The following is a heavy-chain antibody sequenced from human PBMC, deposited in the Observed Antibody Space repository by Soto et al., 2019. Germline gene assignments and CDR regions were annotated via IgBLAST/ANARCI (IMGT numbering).Heavy chain of an antibody. CDR2: ISWNSGSI. D-gene: IGHD6-6*01. CDR1: GFTFDDYA. V-gene: IGHV3-9*01. J-gene: IGHJ6*02. Sequence: GGSLRLSCAASGFTFDDYAMHWVRQAPGKGLEWVSGISWNSGSIGYADSVKGRFTISRDNAKNSLYLQMNSLRAEDTALYYCAKDGSIAARYDYYYGMDVWGQGTTVTVSS. CDR3: AKDGSIAARYDYYYGMDV.